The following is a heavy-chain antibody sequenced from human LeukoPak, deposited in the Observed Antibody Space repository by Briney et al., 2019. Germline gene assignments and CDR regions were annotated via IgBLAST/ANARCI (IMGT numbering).Heavy chain of an antibody. CDR1: GGSISSYY. CDR2: IYYSGST. J-gene: IGHJ5*02. D-gene: IGHD3-3*01. V-gene: IGHV4-59*01. Sequence: PSETLSLTCTVSGGSISSYYWSWIRQPPGKGLEWIGYIYYSGSTNYNPSLKSRVTISVDTSKNQFSLKLSSVTAADTAVYYCARVKSTFWSGRFNWFDPWGQGTLVTVSS. CDR3: ARVKSTFWSGRFNWFDP.